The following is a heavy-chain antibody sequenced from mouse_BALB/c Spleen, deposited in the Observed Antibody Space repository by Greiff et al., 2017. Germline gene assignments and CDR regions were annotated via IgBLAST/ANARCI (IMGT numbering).Heavy chain of an antibody. D-gene: IGHD1-3*01. V-gene: IGHV5-6*01. CDR3: ARQKSLDD. CDR2: ISSGGSYT. CDR1: GFTFSSYG. Sequence: EVKLVESGGDLVKPGGSLKLSCAASGFTFSSYGMSWVRQTPDKRLEWVATISSGGSYTYYPDSVKGRFTISRDNAKNTLYLQMSSLKSEDTAMYYCARQKSLDDWGQGTTLTVSS. J-gene: IGHJ2*01.